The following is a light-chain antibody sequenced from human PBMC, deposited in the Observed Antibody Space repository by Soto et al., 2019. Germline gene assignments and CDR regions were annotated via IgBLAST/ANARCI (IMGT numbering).Light chain of an antibody. CDR3: QQYNNWPPIT. CDR2: DTS. J-gene: IGKJ5*01. CDR1: QSVSIK. V-gene: IGKV3-15*01. Sequence: EILMTQSPATLSVSPGERAALSCSSSQSVSIKLAWYQQKPGQAPRLLIYDTSTRATGIPARFSGSGSGTEFTLTISSLQSEDFAVYYCQQYNNWPPITFGQGTRLEI.